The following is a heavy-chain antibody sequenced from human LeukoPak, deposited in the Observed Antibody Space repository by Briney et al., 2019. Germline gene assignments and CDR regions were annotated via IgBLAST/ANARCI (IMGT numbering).Heavy chain of an antibody. Sequence: SETLSLTCSVSGGSITVYYWNWIRQSPGKGLEWIGSISYSGSTNYNPSLKSRVTISIDTSKNRFSLKVSSVIAADTAMYYCARALITMIVVYWGQGTLVTVSS. V-gene: IGHV4-59*12. J-gene: IGHJ4*02. D-gene: IGHD3-22*01. CDR2: ISYSGST. CDR1: GGSITVYY. CDR3: ARALITMIVVY.